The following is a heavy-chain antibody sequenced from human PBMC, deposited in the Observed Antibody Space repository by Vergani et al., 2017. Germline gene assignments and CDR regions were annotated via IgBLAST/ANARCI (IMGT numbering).Heavy chain of an antibody. Sequence: QVQLVQSGAEVKKPGASVKFSCKASGYTFTSYGTSWVRQAPGHGLEWMGWISAYNGNTNYAQKLQGRATMTTDTSTSTAYMELRSLRSDDTAVYYCARESTSITGTTIGYWGQGTLVTVSS. CDR1: GYTFTSYG. CDR3: ARESTSITGTTIGY. J-gene: IGHJ4*02. CDR2: ISAYNGNT. V-gene: IGHV1-18*01. D-gene: IGHD1-20*01.